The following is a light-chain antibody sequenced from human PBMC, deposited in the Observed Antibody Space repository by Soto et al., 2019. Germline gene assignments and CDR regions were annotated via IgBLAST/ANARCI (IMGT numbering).Light chain of an antibody. CDR3: QTWGTGIVV. J-gene: IGLJ2*01. V-gene: IGLV4-69*01. CDR2: LHSDGSH. Sequence: QLVLTQSPSASASLGASVKLTCTLSSGHSSYIIAWHQQQPEEGPPYLMKLHSDGSHTKGDGIPDRFSGSSSGAERYLTISSLQSEDEADYYCQTWGTGIVVFGGGTKLTVL. CDR1: SGHSSYI.